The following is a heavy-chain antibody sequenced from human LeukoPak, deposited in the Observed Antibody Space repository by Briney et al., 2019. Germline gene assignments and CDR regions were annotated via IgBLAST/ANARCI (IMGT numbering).Heavy chain of an antibody. V-gene: IGHV3-74*01. CDR3: ARDGYSFGHDFDY. J-gene: IGHJ4*02. CDR1: GLTFSSYW. D-gene: IGHD5-18*01. CDR2: IKGDGSST. Sequence: GGSLRLSCAASGLTFSSYWMHWVRHTPGKGLVWVSRIKGDGSSTSYADSVEGRFTISRDNAKNTLYLQMNSLRAEDTAVYYCARDGYSFGHDFDYWGQGTLVTVSS.